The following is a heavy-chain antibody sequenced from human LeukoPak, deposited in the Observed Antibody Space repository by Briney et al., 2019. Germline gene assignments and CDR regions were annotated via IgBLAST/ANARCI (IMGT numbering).Heavy chain of an antibody. J-gene: IGHJ4*02. CDR2: IPYDGRNQ. V-gene: IGHV3-30*02. CDR1: GFTFSSYT. D-gene: IGHD3-3*01. Sequence: PGGSLRLSCAASGFTFSSYTKSWGRQAPGKGLEWVAFIPYDGRNQYFADSVKGRFTISRDISKNTLHLQMNSLRTEDTAVYYCAKDGTIFGVTYLDSWGQGTLVTVSS. CDR3: AKDGTIFGVTYLDS.